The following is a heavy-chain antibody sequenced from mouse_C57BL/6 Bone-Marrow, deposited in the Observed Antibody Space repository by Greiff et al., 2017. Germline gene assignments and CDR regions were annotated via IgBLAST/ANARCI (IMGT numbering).Heavy chain of an antibody. Sequence: VQLQQSGPGLVQPSQSLSITCTVSGFSLTSYGVHWVRQSPGKGLEWLGVIWSGGSTAYNAAFISRLSISKDNSNSQVFYKMNRLQADDTAIYYCARITSYYAKDYWGKGTTVTVDS. CDR3: ARITSYYAKDY. CDR2: IWSGGST. V-gene: IGHV2-2*01. J-gene: IGHJ4*01. CDR1: GFSLTSYG.